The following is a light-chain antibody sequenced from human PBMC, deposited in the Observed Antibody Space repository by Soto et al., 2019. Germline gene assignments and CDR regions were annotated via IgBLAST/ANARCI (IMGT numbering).Light chain of an antibody. CDR2: GAS. J-gene: IGKJ1*01. CDR1: QSVAIN. CDR3: QQYNNWRT. V-gene: IGKV3-15*01. Sequence: ILMTQSPATLSVSPGERATLSCRASQSVAINLAWYQQRPGQAPRLLIYGASTRATGIPARFSGSGSGTEFTLTINSLQSEDIAFYFCQQYNNWRTFGQGTKGDIK.